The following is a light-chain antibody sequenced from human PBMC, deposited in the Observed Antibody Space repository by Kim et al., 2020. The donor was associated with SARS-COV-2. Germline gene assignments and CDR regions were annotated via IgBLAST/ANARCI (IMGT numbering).Light chain of an antibody. CDR1: KIGDIN. V-gene: IGLV3-21*04. J-gene: IGLJ3*02. CDR2: DDS. Sequence: SYELTQPPSVSLAPGKTASITCGGDKIGDINVHWYQQRPGQAPVLVISDDSDRPSGIPERFSGSNSGNTATLTINRVEAVDEADYYCQVWDGSSDHRVFG. CDR3: QVWDGSSDHRV.